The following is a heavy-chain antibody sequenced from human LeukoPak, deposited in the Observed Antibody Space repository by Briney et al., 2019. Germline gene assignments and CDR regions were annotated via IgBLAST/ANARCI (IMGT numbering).Heavy chain of an antibody. V-gene: IGHV3-30*18. CDR2: ISYDGSDK. CDR3: AKDRWELPQYYFDY. D-gene: IGHD1-26*01. CDR1: ALTSSTYG. Sequence: GRSLRLSCAASALTSSTYGMHSVRQAPGKGLEWVAVISYDGSDKYYADSVKGRFTISRDNSKNTLFLELNSLRVEDTAVYYCAKDRWELPQYYFDYWGQGTLVTVSS. J-gene: IGHJ4*02.